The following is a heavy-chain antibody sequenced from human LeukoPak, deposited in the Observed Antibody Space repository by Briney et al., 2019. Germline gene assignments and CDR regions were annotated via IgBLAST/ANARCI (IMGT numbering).Heavy chain of an antibody. Sequence: SETLSLTCTVSGGSISSYYWSWIRQPPGKGLEWIGYIHYSGSTHYNPSLKSRVTIAVDTSKKQLSLKLSSVTAADTAVYYCARDGYTSGWYGYNDAFDIWGQGTVVTVSS. V-gene: IGHV4-59*01. D-gene: IGHD6-19*01. CDR3: ARDGYTSGWYGYNDAFDI. J-gene: IGHJ3*02. CDR2: IHYSGST. CDR1: GGSISSYY.